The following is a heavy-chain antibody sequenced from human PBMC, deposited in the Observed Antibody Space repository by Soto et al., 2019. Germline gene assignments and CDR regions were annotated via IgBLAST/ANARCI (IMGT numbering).Heavy chain of an antibody. Sequence: SSVKVSCKASGGTFSSYAISWVRQAPGQGLEWMGGIIPIFGTANYAQKFQGRVTITADESTSTAYMELSSLRSEDTAVYYCARVRTSIAADRRDGYGMDVWGQGTTVTVSS. V-gene: IGHV1-69*13. CDR1: GGTFSSYA. J-gene: IGHJ6*02. CDR3: ARVRTSIAADRRDGYGMDV. CDR2: IIPIFGTA. D-gene: IGHD6-6*01.